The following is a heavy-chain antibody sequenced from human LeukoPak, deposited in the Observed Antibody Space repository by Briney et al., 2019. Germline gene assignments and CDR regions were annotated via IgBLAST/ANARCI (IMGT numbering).Heavy chain of an antibody. V-gene: IGHV4-34*01. J-gene: IGHJ3*02. CDR3: ARGGAYYYDSSGYLTSKRVAFDI. CDR1: GGSFSGYY. Sequence: SETLSLTCAVYGGSFSGYYWSWIRQPPGKGLEWIGEINHSGSTNYNPSLKSRVTISVDTSKNQFSLKPSSVTAADTAVYYCARGGAYYYDSSGYLTSKRVAFDIWGQGTMVTVSS. CDR2: INHSGST. D-gene: IGHD3-22*01.